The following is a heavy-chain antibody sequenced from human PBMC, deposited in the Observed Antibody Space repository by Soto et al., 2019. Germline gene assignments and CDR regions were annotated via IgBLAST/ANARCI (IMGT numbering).Heavy chain of an antibody. CDR2: IWYDGSNK. J-gene: IGHJ6*02. D-gene: IGHD2-15*01. V-gene: IGHV3-33*08. CDR1: GFTFNTYG. Sequence: GGSLRLSCTTPGFTFNTYGMHWVRQAPGKGLEWVAIIWYDGSNKYYADSVKGRFTISRDNSRNTLYLQMNSLRAEDTALYYCARADCTGAYCYSWPFNYGVDVWGQGTTVTVS. CDR3: ARADCTGAYCYSWPFNYGVDV.